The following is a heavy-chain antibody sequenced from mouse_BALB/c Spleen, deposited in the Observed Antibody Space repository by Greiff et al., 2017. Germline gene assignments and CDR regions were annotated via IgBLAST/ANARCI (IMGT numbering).Heavy chain of an antibody. J-gene: IGHJ3*01. Sequence: EVKLVESGGGLVKPGGSLKLSCAASGFAFSSYDMSWVRQTPEKRLEWVAYISSGGGSTYYPDTVKGRFTISRDNAKNTLYLQMSSLKSEDTAMYYCARQTTMTPFAYWGQGTLGTVSA. CDR3: ARQTTMTPFAY. D-gene: IGHD2-4*01. CDR2: ISSGGGST. V-gene: IGHV5-12-1*01. CDR1: GFAFSSYD.